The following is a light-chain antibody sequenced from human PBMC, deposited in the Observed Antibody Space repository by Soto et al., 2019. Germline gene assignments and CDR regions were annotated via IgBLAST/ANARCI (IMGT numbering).Light chain of an antibody. V-gene: IGKV3-20*01. Sequence: EIVLTQSPGTLSLSPGERATLSCRASQSVSSSYLAWYQQKPGQAPRPLIYGASSRATGIPDRFRGSGSRTDFTLTIRRLEPEDFAVYYCLQYGSSPYTFGQGTKLEIK. CDR2: GAS. CDR3: LQYGSSPYT. CDR1: QSVSSSY. J-gene: IGKJ2*01.